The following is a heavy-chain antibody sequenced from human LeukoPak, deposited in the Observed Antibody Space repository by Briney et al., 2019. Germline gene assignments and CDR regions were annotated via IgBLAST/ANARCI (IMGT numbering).Heavy chain of an antibody. J-gene: IGHJ5*02. CDR2: IIPIFGTA. CDR3: ARDAGGLPES. D-gene: IGHD1-26*01. CDR1: GGTFSSYA. V-gene: IGHV1-69*13. Sequence: ASVKVSCKASGGTFSSYAISWRREAPGQGLEWMGGIIPIFGTANYAQKFQGRVTITADESTSTAYMELSSLRSEDTAVYYCARDAGGLPESWGQGTLVTVSS.